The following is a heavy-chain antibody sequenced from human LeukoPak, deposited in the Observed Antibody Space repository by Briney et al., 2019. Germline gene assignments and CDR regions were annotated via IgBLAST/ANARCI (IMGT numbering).Heavy chain of an antibody. Sequence: GGSLRLSCAASGFTFSSYSMNWVRQAPGKGLEWVSRINSDGSSTDYADSVKGRFTISRDNSKDTLYVQMNSLRAEDTAVYYCARESLYYYTMDGWGQGTTATVS. J-gene: IGHJ6*02. CDR3: ARESLYYYTMDG. CDR1: GFTFSSYS. CDR2: INSDGSST. V-gene: IGHV3-74*01.